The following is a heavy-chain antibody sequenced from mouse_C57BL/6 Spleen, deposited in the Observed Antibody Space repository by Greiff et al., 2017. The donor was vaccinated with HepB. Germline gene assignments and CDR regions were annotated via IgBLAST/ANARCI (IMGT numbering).Heavy chain of an antibody. CDR1: GYSITSGYY. CDR2: ISYDGSN. CDR3: AREGWLLDY. V-gene: IGHV3-6*01. J-gene: IGHJ2*01. Sequence: EVHLVESGPGLVKPSQSLSLTCSVTGYSITSGYYWNWIRQFPGNKLEWMGYISYDGSNNYNPSLKNRISITRDTSKNQFFLKLNSVTTEDTATYYCAREGWLLDYWGQGTTLTVSS. D-gene: IGHD2-3*01.